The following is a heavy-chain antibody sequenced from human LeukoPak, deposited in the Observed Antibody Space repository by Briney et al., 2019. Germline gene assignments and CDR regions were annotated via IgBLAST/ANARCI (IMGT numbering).Heavy chain of an antibody. CDR3: ARKPAYGGPDPFR. CDR1: GGSFSGYY. CDR2: INHSGST. Sequence: SETLSLTCAVYGGSFSGYYWSWIRQPPGKGLEWIGEINHSGSTNYNPSLKSRVTISVDTSKNQFSLKLSSVTAADTAVYYCARKPAYGGPDPFRWGQGTLVTVSS. D-gene: IGHD4-17*01. J-gene: IGHJ4*02. V-gene: IGHV4-34*01.